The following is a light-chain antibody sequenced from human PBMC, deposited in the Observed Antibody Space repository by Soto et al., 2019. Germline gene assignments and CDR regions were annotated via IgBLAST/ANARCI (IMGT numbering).Light chain of an antibody. CDR1: SSDVGGYHY. Sequence: QSALTQPPSASGSPGQSVTISFTGTSSDVGGYHYVSWYQQHPGKAPKLMIYEVSKRPSGVPDRFSGSKSGNTASLTVSGLQAEDEADYYCSSYAGSNNFVFGGGTKLTVL. CDR2: EVS. J-gene: IGLJ2*01. CDR3: SSYAGSNNFV. V-gene: IGLV2-8*01.